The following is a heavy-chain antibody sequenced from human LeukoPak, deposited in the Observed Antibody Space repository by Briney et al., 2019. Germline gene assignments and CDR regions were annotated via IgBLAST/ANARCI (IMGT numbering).Heavy chain of an antibody. J-gene: IGHJ6*03. V-gene: IGHV1-69*05. CDR3: AREGGDSYNFNSDYYYMDV. CDR2: IIPIFGTA. D-gene: IGHD5-24*01. CDR1: GGTFSSYA. Sequence: ASVKVSCKASGGTFSSYAISWVRQAPGQGLEWMGGIIPIFGTANYAQKFQGRVTITTDESTSTAYMELSSLRSEDTAVYYCAREGGDSYNFNSDYYYMDVWGKGTTVTVSS.